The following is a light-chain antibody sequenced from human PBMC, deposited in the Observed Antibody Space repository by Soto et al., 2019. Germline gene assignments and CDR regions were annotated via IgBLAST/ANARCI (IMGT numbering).Light chain of an antibody. J-gene: IGLJ1*01. V-gene: IGLV2-14*01. CDR2: EVS. CDR3: NSYTNNNTFV. CDR1: SSDVGGYNY. Sequence: QSALTQPASVSGSPGQSITISCTGTSSDVGGYNYVSWFQQHPGKAPKLMIYEVSNRPSGVSNRFSGSRSGNTASLTISGLQSEDEAEYYCNSYTNNNTFVFGTGTKVPS.